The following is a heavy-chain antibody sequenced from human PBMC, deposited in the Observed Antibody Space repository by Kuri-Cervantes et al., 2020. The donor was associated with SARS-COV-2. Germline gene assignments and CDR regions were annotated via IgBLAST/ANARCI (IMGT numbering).Heavy chain of an antibody. Sequence: ETLSLTCAASGFTFDDYGMSWVRQAPGKGLEWVSGINWNGGSTGYADSVKGRFTISRDNAKNSLYLQMNSLRAEDTALYYCARDAWGDCSSTSCYPEVAFDIWGQGTMVTVSS. CDR1: GFTFDDYG. J-gene: IGHJ3*02. CDR2: INWNGGST. D-gene: IGHD2-2*01. V-gene: IGHV3-20*04. CDR3: ARDAWGDCSSTSCYPEVAFDI.